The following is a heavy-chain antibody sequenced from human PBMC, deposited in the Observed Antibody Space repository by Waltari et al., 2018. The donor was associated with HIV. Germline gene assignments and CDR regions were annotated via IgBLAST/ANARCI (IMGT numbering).Heavy chain of an antibody. CDR1: GGSISSYY. Sequence: QVQLQESGPGLVKPSETLSLTCTVSGGSISSYYWSWIRQPPGKGLEWIGYIYYSGSTNYNPSLKSRVTISVDTSKNQFSLKLSSVTAADTAVYHCARDRSEWFGNWFDPWGQGTLVTVSS. CDR2: IYYSGST. J-gene: IGHJ5*02. CDR3: ARDRSEWFGNWFDP. V-gene: IGHV4-59*01. D-gene: IGHD3-3*01.